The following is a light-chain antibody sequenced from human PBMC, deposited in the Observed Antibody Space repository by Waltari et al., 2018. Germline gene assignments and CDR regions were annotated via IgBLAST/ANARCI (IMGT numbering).Light chain of an antibody. Sequence: REVTQSPATLSLSPGERATLSCRASQNVTTNLAWYQQKPGQTPRLLIYGASTRAIDIPDRFSGSGSGTDFALTITSLQSEDVAVYYCQLHTKWLWTFDQGTKVEI. V-gene: IGKV3-15*01. CDR3: QLHTKWLWT. J-gene: IGKJ1*01. CDR2: GAS. CDR1: QNVTTN.